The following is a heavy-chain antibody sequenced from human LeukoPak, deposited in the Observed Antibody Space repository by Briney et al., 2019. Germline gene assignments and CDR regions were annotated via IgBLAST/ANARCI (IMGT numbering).Heavy chain of an antibody. D-gene: IGHD2-2*03. Sequence: GRSLRLSCAASGFTFSSYAMHWVRQAPGKGLEWVAVISYDGSNKYYADSVKGRFTISRDNSKNTLYLQMNSLRAEDTAVYYCARSGYCSSTSCHHGFDYWGQGTLATVSS. V-gene: IGHV3-30*04. J-gene: IGHJ4*02. CDR1: GFTFSSYA. CDR2: ISYDGSNK. CDR3: ARSGYCSSTSCHHGFDY.